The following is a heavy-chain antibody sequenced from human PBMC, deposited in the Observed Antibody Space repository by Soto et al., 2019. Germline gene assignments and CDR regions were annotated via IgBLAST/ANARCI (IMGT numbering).Heavy chain of an antibody. Sequence: GGSLRLSCTTSGFTFSDYYMTWVRQAPGKGLEWISYMSGSGDAIYYADSVRGRFTISRDNAKNSLHLEMNSLRVEDTAMYYCVRGNFYYGMDVWGQGTTVTVSS. CDR3: VRGNFYYGMDV. CDR2: MSGSGDAI. V-gene: IGHV3-11*01. CDR1: GFTFSDYY. J-gene: IGHJ6*02.